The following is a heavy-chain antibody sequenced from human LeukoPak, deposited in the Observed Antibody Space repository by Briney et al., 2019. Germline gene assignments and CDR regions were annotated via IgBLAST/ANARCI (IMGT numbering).Heavy chain of an antibody. J-gene: IGHJ4*02. CDR2: FYSGGNT. CDR1: GFTVSDNY. CDR3: ARSPAGNFDY. Sequence: GGSLRLSCAASGFTVSDNYMNWVRQAPGKGLEWVSIFYSGGNTYYADSVKGGFTISRDNSKNTLYLQMNSLRVEDTAVYYCARSPAGNFDYWGQGTLVTVSS. V-gene: IGHV3-66*01. D-gene: IGHD1-26*01.